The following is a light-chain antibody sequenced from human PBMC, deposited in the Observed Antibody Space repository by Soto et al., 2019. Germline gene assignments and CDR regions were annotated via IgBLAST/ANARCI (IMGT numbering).Light chain of an antibody. J-gene: IGKJ1*01. CDR2: DAS. CDR1: QSVSNW. CDR3: QQYNTYSA. Sequence: DIQMTQSPSTLSASVGDSVTITCRASQSVSNWLAWYQQKRGKAPELLIYDASSLKSGVPSRFSGSGYGTEFTLTISSLQPDDFATYYCQQYNTYSAFGQGTKVEIK. V-gene: IGKV1-5*01.